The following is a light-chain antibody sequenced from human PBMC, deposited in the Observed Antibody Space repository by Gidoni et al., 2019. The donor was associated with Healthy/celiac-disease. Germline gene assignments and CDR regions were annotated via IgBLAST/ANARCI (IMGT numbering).Light chain of an antibody. J-gene: IGKJ1*01. V-gene: IGKV3-20*01. CDR1: QSVSISY. Sequence: EIVLTQSPGTLSLSPGQRATLTCRASQSVSISYLACYQQKPGHAPRLLLYGASSRATGIPDRFSGSGSGTDFTLTISRLEPEDFAVYYCQQYTGTFGQGTKVEIK. CDR2: GAS. CDR3: QQYTGT.